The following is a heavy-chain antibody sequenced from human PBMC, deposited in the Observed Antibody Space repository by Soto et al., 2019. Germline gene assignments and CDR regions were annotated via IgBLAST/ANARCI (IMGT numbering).Heavy chain of an antibody. CDR1: GCSISSGGYY. V-gene: IGHV4-31*03. CDR3: ARDHCSGGSCYPAGGMDV. CDR2: IYYSGST. J-gene: IGHJ6*02. Sequence: QVQLQESGPGLVKPSQTLSLTCTVSGCSISSGGYYWSWIRQHPGKGLEWIGYIYYSGSTYYNPSLKSRVTISVDTSKNQFSLKLSSVTAADTAVYYCARDHCSGGSCYPAGGMDVWGQGTTVTVSS. D-gene: IGHD2-15*01.